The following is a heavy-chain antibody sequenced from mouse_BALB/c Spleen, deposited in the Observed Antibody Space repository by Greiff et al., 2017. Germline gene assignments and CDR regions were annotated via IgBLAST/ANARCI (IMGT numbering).Heavy chain of an antibody. Sequence: VQLKESGPGLVKPSQSLSLTCTVTGYSITSDYAWNWIRQFPGNKLEWMGYISYSGSTSYNPSLKSRISITRDTSKNQFFLQLNSVTTEDTATYYCARQPGDFDYWGQGTTLTVSS. V-gene: IGHV3-2*02. CDR1: GYSITSDYA. CDR3: ARQPGDFDY. J-gene: IGHJ2*01. CDR2: ISYSGST.